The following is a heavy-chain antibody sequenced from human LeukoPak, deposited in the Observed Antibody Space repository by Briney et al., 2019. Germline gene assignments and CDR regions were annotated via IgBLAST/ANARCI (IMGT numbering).Heavy chain of an antibody. Sequence: SETLSLTCAVYGGAFSDHYWSWIRQPPGKGLEWIGEINHSGSTNYNPSLKSRVTISVDTSKNQFSLKLNSVTAADTAVYYCARRADPIGGRANLLAARQAGFDPWGRGLLVAVSS. D-gene: IGHD6-6*01. V-gene: IGHV4-34*01. CDR2: INHSGST. CDR3: ARRADPIGGRANLLAARQAGFDP. J-gene: IGHJ5*02. CDR1: GGAFSDHY.